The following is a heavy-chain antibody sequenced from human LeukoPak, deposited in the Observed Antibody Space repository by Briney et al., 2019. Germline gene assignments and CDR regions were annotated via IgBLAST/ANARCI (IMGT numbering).Heavy chain of an antibody. D-gene: IGHD5-12*01. V-gene: IGHV1-18*01. CDR2: ISAYNGNT. Sequence: ASVKVSCKASGYTFTSYGISWVRQAPGQGLEWMGWISAYNGNTNYAQKLQGRVTMTTDTSTSTAYMELRSLRSDDTAVYYCAREPPLNSGYDQTLDYWGQGTLVTVSS. CDR3: AREPPLNSGYDQTLDY. J-gene: IGHJ4*02. CDR1: GYTFTSYG.